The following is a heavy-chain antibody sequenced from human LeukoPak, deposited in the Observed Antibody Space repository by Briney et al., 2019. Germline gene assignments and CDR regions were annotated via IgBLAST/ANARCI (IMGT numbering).Heavy chain of an antibody. J-gene: IGHJ3*02. D-gene: IGHD3-22*01. CDR3: AAYIVVVTRDAFDI. Sequence: PSETLSLTCTVSGGSISSSSYYWGWIRQPPGKGLEWIGSICYSGSTYYNPSLKSRVTISVDTSKNQFSLKLSSVTAADTAVYYRAAYIVVVTRDAFDIWGQGTMVTVSS. CDR2: ICYSGST. CDR1: GGSISSSSYY. V-gene: IGHV4-39*01.